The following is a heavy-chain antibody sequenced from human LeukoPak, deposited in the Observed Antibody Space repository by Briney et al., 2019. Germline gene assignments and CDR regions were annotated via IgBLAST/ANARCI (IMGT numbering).Heavy chain of an antibody. D-gene: IGHD1-7*01. CDR2: INHSGST. CDR1: GGSFSGYY. CDR3: ARGGNWNYGWFDP. J-gene: IGHJ5*02. Sequence: SETLPLTCAVYGGSFSGYYWSWIRQPPGKGLEWIGEINHSGSTNYNPSLKSRVTISVDTSKNQFSLKLSSVTAADTAVYYCARGGNWNYGWFDPWGQGTLVTVSS. V-gene: IGHV4-34*01.